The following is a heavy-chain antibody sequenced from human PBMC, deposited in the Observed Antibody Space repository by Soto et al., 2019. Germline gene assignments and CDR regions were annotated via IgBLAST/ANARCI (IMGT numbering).Heavy chain of an antibody. D-gene: IGHD4-17*01. J-gene: IGHJ4*02. Sequence: SETLSLTCTVSGGSISSYYWSWIRQPPGKGLEWIGYIYYSGSTNYNPSLKSRVTISVDTSKNQFSLKLSSVTAADTAVYYCARDHGVYTYYFDYWGQGTLVTVSS. CDR3: ARDHGVYTYYFDY. CDR1: GGSISSYY. CDR2: IYYSGST. V-gene: IGHV4-59*01.